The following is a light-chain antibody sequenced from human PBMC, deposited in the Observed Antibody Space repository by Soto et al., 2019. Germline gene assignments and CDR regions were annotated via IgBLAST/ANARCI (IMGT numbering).Light chain of an antibody. CDR1: QSVSNN. CDR3: QQYGTSRT. Sequence: EIVLTQSPATLSLSPGERANLSCRASQSVSNNLAWFQQKPGQVPRLLIYAASTRATGIPDRFSGSGPGTDFTLTISRLEPEDFAVYFCQQYGTSRTFGQGTKVDI. V-gene: IGKV3-20*01. CDR2: AAS. J-gene: IGKJ1*01.